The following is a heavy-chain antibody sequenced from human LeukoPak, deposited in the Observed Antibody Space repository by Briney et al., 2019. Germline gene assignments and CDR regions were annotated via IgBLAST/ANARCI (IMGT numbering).Heavy chain of an antibody. D-gene: IGHD2-15*01. CDR1: GGSISSYY. V-gene: IGHV4-59*01. CDR2: IYYSGST. Sequence: SETLSLTCTVSGGSISSYYWSWIRQPPGKGLEWIGYIYYSGSTNYNPSLKSRVTISVDTSKNQFSLKLSSVTAADTAVYYCARGWSDYYYYMDVWGKGTTVTISS. J-gene: IGHJ6*03. CDR3: ARGWSDYYYYMDV.